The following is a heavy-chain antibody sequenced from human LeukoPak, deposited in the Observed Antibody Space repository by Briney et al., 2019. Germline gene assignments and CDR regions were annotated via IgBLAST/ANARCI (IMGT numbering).Heavy chain of an antibody. CDR1: GFSLSTSGVG. CDR3: AHRRLAYDSSGYYYGAFDI. V-gene: IGHV2-5*02. CDR2: IYWDDDK. Sequence: ESGPTLVKPTQTLTLTCTLSGFSLSTSGVGVGWIRQPPGKALEWLALIYWDDDKRYSPSLKSRLTITKDTSKNQVVLTMTNMDPVDTATYYCAHRRLAYDSSGYYYGAFDIWGQGTMVTVSS. D-gene: IGHD3-22*01. J-gene: IGHJ3*02.